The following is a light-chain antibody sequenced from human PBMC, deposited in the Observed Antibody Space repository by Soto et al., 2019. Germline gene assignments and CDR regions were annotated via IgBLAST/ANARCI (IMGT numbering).Light chain of an antibody. J-gene: IGLJ3*02. CDR3: SSHAGGPTWV. CDR1: TSYVGDYDH. V-gene: IGLV2-11*01. Sequence: QSALTQPRSVSGSPGQSVTISCTGATSYVGDYDHVSWYQQFPGKAPKLVIFDVNQRPSGVPDRISGSKSGNTASLTISGLQAEDGGDYYCSSHAGGPTWVFGGGTKLTVL. CDR2: DVN.